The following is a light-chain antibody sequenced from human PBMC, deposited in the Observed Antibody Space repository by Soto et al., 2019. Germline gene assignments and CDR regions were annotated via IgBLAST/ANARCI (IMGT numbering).Light chain of an antibody. CDR1: SSDVGAYNY. CDR3: CSFTRITTYV. CDR2: ELS. V-gene: IGLV2-14*01. Sequence: QSALSQPASVSGSLGQSITTSCTGTSSDVGAYNYGAWYQQPPAKAPILLISELSNRPSGVSTRFSGSKSGNTASLIISGLQAEDEADYSCCSFTRITTYVFGTGTKVTVL. J-gene: IGLJ1*01.